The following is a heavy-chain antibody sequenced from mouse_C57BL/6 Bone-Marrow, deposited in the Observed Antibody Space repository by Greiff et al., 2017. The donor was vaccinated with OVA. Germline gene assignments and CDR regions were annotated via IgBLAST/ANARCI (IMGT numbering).Heavy chain of an antibody. V-gene: IGHV1-85*01. CDR2: IYPRDGST. J-gene: IGHJ1*03. CDR3: ARDGYYWYFDV. D-gene: IGHD2-3*01. CDR1: GYTFTSYD. Sequence: VQLKESGPELVKPGASVKLSCKASGYTFTSYDINWVKQRPGQGLEWIGWIYPRDGSTKYNEKFKGKATLTVDTSSSTAYMELHSLTSEDSAVYFCARDGYYWYFDVWGTGTTVTVSS.